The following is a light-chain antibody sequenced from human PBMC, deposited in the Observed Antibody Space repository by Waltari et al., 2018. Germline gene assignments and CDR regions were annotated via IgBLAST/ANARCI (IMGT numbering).Light chain of an antibody. CDR1: RSDSGRYNL. CDR3: CSYAGSSTLL. J-gene: IGLJ2*01. Sequence: QSALTQPASVSGSPGQSITVSCPGTRSDSGRYNLVSWYQQHPGKAPKLMIYEGSKRPSGVSNRFSGSKSGNTASLTISGLQAEDEADYYCCSYAGSSTLLFGGGTKVTVL. CDR2: EGS. V-gene: IGLV2-23*01.